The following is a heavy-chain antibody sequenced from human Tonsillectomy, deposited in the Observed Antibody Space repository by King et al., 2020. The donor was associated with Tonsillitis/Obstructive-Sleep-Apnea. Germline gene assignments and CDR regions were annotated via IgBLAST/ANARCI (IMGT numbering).Heavy chain of an antibody. CDR2: IIPIFGTA. Sequence: QLVQSGAEVKKPGSSVKVSCKASGDTFSTYAISWVRQAPGQGLEWMGGIIPIFGTANYAQKFQGRVTITADKSTSTAYMELSSLRSEHTAVCYCARSQPPSYYDFWSGYFLDYWGQGTLVTVSS. CDR1: GDTFSTYA. J-gene: IGHJ4*02. V-gene: IGHV1-69*14. D-gene: IGHD3-3*01. CDR3: ARSQPPSYYDFWSGYFLDY.